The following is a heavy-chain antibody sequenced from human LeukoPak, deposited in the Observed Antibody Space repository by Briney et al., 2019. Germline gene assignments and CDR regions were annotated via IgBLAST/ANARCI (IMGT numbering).Heavy chain of an antibody. J-gene: IGHJ4*02. CDR1: GFTFSSYA. V-gene: IGHV3-21*01. CDR3: AGGSLPTQIDY. D-gene: IGHD5/OR15-5a*01. CDR2: ISSNSSYI. Sequence: GGSLRLSCAASGFTFSSYAMSWVRQAPGKGLVWVSSISSNSSYIYYADSVKGRFTISRDNAKNSLYLQMNSLRAEDTAVYYCAGGSLPTQIDYWGQGTLVTVSS.